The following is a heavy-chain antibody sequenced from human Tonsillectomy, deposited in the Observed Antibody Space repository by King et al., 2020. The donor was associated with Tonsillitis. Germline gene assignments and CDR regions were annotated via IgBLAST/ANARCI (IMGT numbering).Heavy chain of an antibody. CDR2: INPNSGGT. J-gene: IGHJ5*02. V-gene: IGHV1-2*02. CDR1: GYTFTGYY. CDR3: ARVTYYYDSIYWFDP. Sequence: VQLVESGAEVKKPGASVKVSCKASGYTFTGYYMHWVRQAPGQGLEWMGWINPNSGGTNYAQKFQGRVTMTRDTSISTAYMELSRLRSDDTAVYYCARVTYYYDSIYWFDPWGQGTLVTVSS. D-gene: IGHD3-22*01.